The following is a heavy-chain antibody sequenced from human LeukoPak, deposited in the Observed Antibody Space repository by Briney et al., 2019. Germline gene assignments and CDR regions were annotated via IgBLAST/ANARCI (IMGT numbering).Heavy chain of an antibody. D-gene: IGHD3-22*01. J-gene: IGHJ4*02. Sequence: ASVKVSCRASGYTFTGYYMHWVRQAPGQGLEWMGWINPNSGGTNYAQKFHGRVTMTRDTSISTAYMELSRLRSDDTAVYYCARNRYYYDSSGYSDFDYWGQGTLVTVSS. V-gene: IGHV1-2*02. CDR1: GYTFTGYY. CDR2: INPNSGGT. CDR3: ARNRYYYDSSGYSDFDY.